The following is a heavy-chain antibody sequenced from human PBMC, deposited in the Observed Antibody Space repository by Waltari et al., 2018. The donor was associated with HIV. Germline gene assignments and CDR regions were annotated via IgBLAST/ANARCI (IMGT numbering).Heavy chain of an antibody. CDR1: RDSLSSNTAA. V-gene: IGHV6-1*02. CDR2: TYYRSGWRF. D-gene: IGHD3-16*01. J-gene: IGHJ5*02. Sequence: QVRLQQSGPGLMKTSQTLSLTCDISRDSLSSNTAAWTWVRRSPSRGFEWLGKTYYRSGWRFDYAGSMKGRLSISVDIAMNQFSLHLTSLIPDDTATYYCVRDSYGFDIWGQGNPV. CDR3: VRDSYGFDI.